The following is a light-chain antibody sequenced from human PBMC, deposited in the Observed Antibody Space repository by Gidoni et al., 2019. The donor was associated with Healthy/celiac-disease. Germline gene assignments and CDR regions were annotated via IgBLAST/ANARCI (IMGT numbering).Light chain of an antibody. J-gene: IGKJ5*01. Sequence: EIVMTQSPATLSVSPGERATLSCRASQSVSSNLAWYQQKPGQAPRLLIYVASTRATGIPARFSGSGSGTEFTLTISSLQSEDFAVYYCQQYNNWPITFGQGTRLEIK. CDR1: QSVSSN. CDR3: QQYNNWPIT. CDR2: VAS. V-gene: IGKV3-15*01.